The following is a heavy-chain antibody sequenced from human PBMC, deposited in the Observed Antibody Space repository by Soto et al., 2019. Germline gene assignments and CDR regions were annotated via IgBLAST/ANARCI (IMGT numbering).Heavy chain of an antibody. Sequence: VQLRESGPGLVRPSGTVSLTCAVSGVSISSDNWWSWVRQPPGKALEWIGEIHHSGSTNYNPSLKSRVTMSVVPSKDLFSLTLNSVTAADTAFYYCARDQGSHPGDWGQGTLVSVSS. J-gene: IGHJ4*02. D-gene: IGHD6-13*01. CDR2: IHHSGST. CDR1: GVSISSDNW. V-gene: IGHV4-4*02. CDR3: ARDQGSHPGD.